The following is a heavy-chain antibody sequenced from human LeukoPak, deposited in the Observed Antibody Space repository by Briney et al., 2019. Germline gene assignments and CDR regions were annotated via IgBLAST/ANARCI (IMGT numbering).Heavy chain of an antibody. J-gene: IGHJ4*02. D-gene: IGHD2-2*01. CDR3: ARESPQLSSFDY. V-gene: IGHV3-48*01. Sequence: GGSLRLSCAASGFIFNSHSMNWVRQAPGKGLEWVSYISSSSSTIYYADSVKGRFTISRDNAKNSLYLQMNSLRAEDTAVYYCARESPQLSSFDYWGQGTLVTVSS. CDR2: ISSSSSTI. CDR1: GFIFNSHS.